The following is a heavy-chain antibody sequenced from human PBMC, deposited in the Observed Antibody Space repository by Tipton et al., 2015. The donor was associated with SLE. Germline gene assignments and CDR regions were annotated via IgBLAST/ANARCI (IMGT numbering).Heavy chain of an antibody. CDR3: AKDRDSPISGVVTPTLYGMDV. D-gene: IGHD3-3*01. CDR2: IYGGGTT. Sequence: SLRLSCAASGFTFITYAMYWVRQAPGKGLEGVSTIYGGGTTYYADSVKGRFTISRDNSKNTLYLEMNSLRPEDTAVYYCAKDRDSPISGVVTPTLYGMDVWGKGTTVTVSS. J-gene: IGHJ6*04. V-gene: IGHV3-23*03. CDR1: GFTFITYA.